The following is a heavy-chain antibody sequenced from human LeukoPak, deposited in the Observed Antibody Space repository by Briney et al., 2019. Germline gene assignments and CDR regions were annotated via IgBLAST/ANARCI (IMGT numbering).Heavy chain of an antibody. J-gene: IGHJ4*02. Sequence: GGSLRLSCAASGFTFSSYGMHWVRQAPGKGLEWVAVISYDGSNKYYADSVKGRFTISRDNSKNTLYLRMNSLRAEDTAVYYCAKDRRIQLWEYFDYWGQGTLVTVSS. V-gene: IGHV3-30*18. CDR1: GFTFSSYG. CDR2: ISYDGSNK. CDR3: AKDRRIQLWEYFDY. D-gene: IGHD5-18*01.